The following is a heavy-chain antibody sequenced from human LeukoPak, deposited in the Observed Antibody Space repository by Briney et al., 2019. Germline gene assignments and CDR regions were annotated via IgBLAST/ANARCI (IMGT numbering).Heavy chain of an antibody. Sequence: PGGSLRLSCAASGFTFSSYSMNWVRQAPGKGLEWVSSISSSSSYIYYADSVKGRFTISRDKAKNSLYLQMNSLRAEDTAVYYCAREPLAAAGTDWFDPWGQGTLVTVSS. V-gene: IGHV3-21*01. CDR2: ISSSSSYI. CDR1: GFTFSSYS. CDR3: AREPLAAAGTDWFDP. J-gene: IGHJ5*02. D-gene: IGHD6-13*01.